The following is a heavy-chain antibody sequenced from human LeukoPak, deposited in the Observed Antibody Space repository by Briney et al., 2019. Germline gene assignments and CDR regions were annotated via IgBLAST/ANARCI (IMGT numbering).Heavy chain of an antibody. Sequence: PGGSLRLSCAASGFTFSSYGMHWVRQAPGKGLEWVAVIWYGGSNKYYADSVKGRFTISRDNSKNTLYLQMNSLRAEDTAVYYCAKDGLSIAAPGSYYFDYWGQGTLVTVSS. J-gene: IGHJ4*02. V-gene: IGHV3-30*02. D-gene: IGHD6-6*01. CDR2: IWYGGSNK. CDR1: GFTFSSYG. CDR3: AKDGLSIAAPGSYYFDY.